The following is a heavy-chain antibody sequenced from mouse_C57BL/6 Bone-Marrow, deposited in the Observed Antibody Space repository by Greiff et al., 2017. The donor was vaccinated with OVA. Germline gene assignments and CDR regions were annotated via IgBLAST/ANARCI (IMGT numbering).Heavy chain of an antibody. CDR1: GYAFSSSW. D-gene: IGHD1-1*01. V-gene: IGHV1-82*01. Sequence: VQLQQSGPELVKPGASVKISCKASGYAFSSSWMNWVKQRPGKGLEWIGRIYPGDGDTNYNGKFKGKATLTADKSSSTAYMQLSSLTSEDSAVYFCASDYGSSPWFADWGKGTLVTVSA. CDR3: ASDYGSSPWFAD. CDR2: IYPGDGDT. J-gene: IGHJ3*01.